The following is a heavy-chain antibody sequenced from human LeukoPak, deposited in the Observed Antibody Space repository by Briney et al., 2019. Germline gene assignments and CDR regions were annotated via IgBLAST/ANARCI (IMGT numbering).Heavy chain of an antibody. J-gene: IGHJ3*02. Sequence: TETLSLTCAVYGGSFSGYYWSWIRQPPGKGLEWIGEINHSGSTNYNPSLKSRVTISVDTSKNQFSLKLSSVTAADTAVYYCARVYVLRYFDWLLSPSAAFDIWGQGTMVTVSS. CDR2: INHSGST. CDR3: ARVYVLRYFDWLLSPSAAFDI. V-gene: IGHV4-34*01. D-gene: IGHD3-9*01. CDR1: GGSFSGYY.